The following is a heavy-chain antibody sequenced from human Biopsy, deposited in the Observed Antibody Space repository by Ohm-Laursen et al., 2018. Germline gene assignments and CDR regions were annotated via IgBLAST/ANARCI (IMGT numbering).Heavy chain of an antibody. CDR2: INPSGSTT. CDR1: GYSFTSYY. V-gene: IGHV1-46*01. Sequence: ASVKVSCKTSGYSFTSYYMHWVRQAPGQGLEWMGMINPSGSTTSYPQIFQGRVTMTRDTSKSTVYMELSSLRSADTAVYFCARNTGWYGDLYYFDYWGRGTLVTVSP. D-gene: IGHD6-19*01. CDR3: ARNTGWYGDLYYFDY. J-gene: IGHJ4*02.